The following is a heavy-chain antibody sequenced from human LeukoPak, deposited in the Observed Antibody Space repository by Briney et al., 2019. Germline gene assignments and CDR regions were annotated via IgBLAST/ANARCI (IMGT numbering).Heavy chain of an antibody. D-gene: IGHD3-10*01. CDR1: SYTFTSYG. CDR3: ARDPTQYYYGSGSYPDY. J-gene: IGHJ4*02. Sequence: ASVKVSCKASSYTFTSYGISWVRQAPGQGLEWMGWISAYNGNTNYAQKLQGRVTMTTDTSTSTAYMELRSLRSDDTAVYYCARDPTQYYYGSGSYPDYWGQGTLVTVSS. V-gene: IGHV1-18*04. CDR2: ISAYNGNT.